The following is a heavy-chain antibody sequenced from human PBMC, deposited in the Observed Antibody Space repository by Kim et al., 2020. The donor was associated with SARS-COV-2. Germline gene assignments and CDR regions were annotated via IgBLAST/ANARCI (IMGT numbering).Heavy chain of an antibody. V-gene: IGHV4-39*01. CDR1: GGSISSSSYY. Sequence: SETLSLTCTVSGGSISSSSYYWGWIRQPPGKGLEWIGSIYYSGSTYYNPSLKSRVTISVDTSKNQFSLKLSSVTAADTAVYYCARVAYYYYYGMDVWGQGTTVTVSS. J-gene: IGHJ6*02. CDR3: ARVAYYYYYGMDV. CDR2: IYYSGST.